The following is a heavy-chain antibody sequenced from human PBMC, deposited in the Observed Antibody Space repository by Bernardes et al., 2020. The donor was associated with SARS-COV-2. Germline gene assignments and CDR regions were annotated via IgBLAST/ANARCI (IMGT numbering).Heavy chain of an antibody. CDR2: IWYDGSNK. CDR3: AREELFADSKNYYYYGMDV. Sequence: GGSLRLSCAASGFTFSSYAMHWVRQAPGKGLEWVAVIWYDGSNKYYADSVKGRFTISRDNSENTLFLQMNSLRAEDSAVYYCAREELFADSKNYYYYGMDVWGQGTTVAVSS. J-gene: IGHJ6*02. CDR1: GFTFSSYA. V-gene: IGHV3-33*01. D-gene: IGHD4-4*01.